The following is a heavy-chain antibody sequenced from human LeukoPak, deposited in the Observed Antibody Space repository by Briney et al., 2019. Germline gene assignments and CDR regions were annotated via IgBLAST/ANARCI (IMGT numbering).Heavy chain of an antibody. CDR2: IIPILGIA. CDR3: ARVGSRDGYNLGFDY. Sequence: SVKVSCKASGGTFSSYAISWVRQAPGQGLEWMGRIIPILGIANYAQKFQGRVTITADKSTSTAYMELSSLRSEDTAVYYCARVGSRDGYNLGFDYWGQGTLVTVSS. V-gene: IGHV1-69*04. D-gene: IGHD5-12*01. J-gene: IGHJ4*02. CDR1: GGTFSSYA.